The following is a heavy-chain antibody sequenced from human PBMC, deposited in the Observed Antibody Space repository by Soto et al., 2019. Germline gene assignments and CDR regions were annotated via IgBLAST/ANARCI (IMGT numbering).Heavy chain of an antibody. D-gene: IGHD3-22*01. CDR1: GGSISSSSYY. J-gene: IGHJ5*02. Sequence: SETLSLTCTVSGGSISSSSYYWGWIRQPPGKGLEWIGSIYYSGSTYYNPSLKSRVTISVDTSKNQFSLKLSSVTAADTAVYYRARGYYDSSGYYGRVDNWFDPWGQGTLVTVSS. CDR3: ARGYYDSSGYYGRVDNWFDP. CDR2: IYYSGST. V-gene: IGHV4-39*01.